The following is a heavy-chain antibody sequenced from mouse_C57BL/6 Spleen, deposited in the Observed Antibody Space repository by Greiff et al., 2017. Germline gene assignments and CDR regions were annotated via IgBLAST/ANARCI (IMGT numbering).Heavy chain of an antibody. J-gene: IGHJ4*01. D-gene: IGHD1-1*01. CDR1: GFSLTSYG. Sequence: VKLMESGPGLVQPSQSLSITCTVSGFSLTSYGVHWVRQPPGKGLEWLGVIWSGGSTDYNAAFISRLSISKDNSKSQVFFKMNSLQADDTAIYYCAKNFGSSYAMDYWGQGTSVTVSS. V-gene: IGHV2-4*01. CDR2: IWSGGST. CDR3: AKNFGSSYAMDY.